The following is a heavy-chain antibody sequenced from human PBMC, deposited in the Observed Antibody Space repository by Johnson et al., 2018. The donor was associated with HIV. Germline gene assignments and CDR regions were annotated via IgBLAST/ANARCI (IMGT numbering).Heavy chain of an antibody. J-gene: IGHJ3*02. V-gene: IGHV3-30*04. CDR1: GFTFSSYA. D-gene: IGHD3-16*01. CDR3: ARDRGEQRRYAFDI. Sequence: QVQLVESGGGVVQPGRSLRLSCAASGFTFSSYAMHWVRQAPGKGLEWVTVISYDGGLKYYADSVKGRFTISRDNSKNTLYLQMNSLRAEDTAIYYCARDRGEQRRYAFDIWGQGTMVTVSS. CDR2: ISYDGGLK.